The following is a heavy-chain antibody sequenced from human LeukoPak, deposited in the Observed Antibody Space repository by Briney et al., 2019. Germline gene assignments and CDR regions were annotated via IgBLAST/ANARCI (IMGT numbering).Heavy chain of an antibody. V-gene: IGHV3-48*03. J-gene: IGHJ4*02. Sequence: GGSLRLSCVASGFTFSSYEMSWVRQAPGKGLEWISYSSTSGSTIYYADSVKGRFTLSRDNAENSLYLQINSLRAEDTAVYYCARDVRVLPYTFDYWGQGTRVTVSS. CDR1: GFTFSSYE. CDR2: SSTSGSTI. D-gene: IGHD2-2*02. CDR3: ARDVRVLPYTFDY.